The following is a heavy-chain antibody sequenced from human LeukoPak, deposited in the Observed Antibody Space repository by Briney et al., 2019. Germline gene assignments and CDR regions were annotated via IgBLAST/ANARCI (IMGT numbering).Heavy chain of an antibody. CDR2: IRYDGSNK. J-gene: IGHJ6*02. CDR3: AKEGFRIHYAMDV. V-gene: IGHV3-30*02. D-gene: IGHD3-10*01. Sequence: GGSLRLSCAASGFTFSSYGMHWVRQAPGKGLEGVAFIRYDGSNKYYADSEKRRFTISRDNSNNTLYLQMNSLRAEDTAVYYCAKEGFRIHYAMDVWGQGTTVTVSS. CDR1: GFTFSSYG.